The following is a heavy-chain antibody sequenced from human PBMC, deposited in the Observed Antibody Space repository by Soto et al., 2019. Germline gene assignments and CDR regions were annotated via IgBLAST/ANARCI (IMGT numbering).Heavy chain of an antibody. V-gene: IGHV3-30*18. CDR3: AKDLGQQLVNYYYYGMDV. D-gene: IGHD6-13*01. J-gene: IGHJ6*02. Sequence: GGSLRLSCAASGFTFTTNGMHWVRQAPGKGLEWVAVISYDGSNKYYADSVKGRLTISRDNSKNTLYLQMNSLRPEDTAVYYCAKDLGQQLVNYYYYGMDVWGQGTTVTVS. CDR1: GFTFTTNG. CDR2: ISYDGSNK.